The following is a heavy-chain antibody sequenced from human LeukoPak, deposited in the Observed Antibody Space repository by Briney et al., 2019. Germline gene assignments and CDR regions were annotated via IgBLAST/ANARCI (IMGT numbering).Heavy chain of an antibody. D-gene: IGHD3-10*01. Sequence: GGSLRLSCAASGFTFSKYGMHWVRRAPGKGLEWVVVISYDGSNKYYADSVKGRFTISRDNSKNTLHLQMNSLRAEDTAVYYCAKRTYYYGSGTYANGMDVWGQGTTVTVSS. CDR2: ISYDGSNK. V-gene: IGHV3-30*18. CDR3: AKRTYYYGSGTYANGMDV. CDR1: GFTFSKYG. J-gene: IGHJ6*02.